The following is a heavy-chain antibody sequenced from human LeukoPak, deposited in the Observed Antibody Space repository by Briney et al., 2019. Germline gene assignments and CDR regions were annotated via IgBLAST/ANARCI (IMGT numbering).Heavy chain of an antibody. CDR1: GFTFSSYA. Sequence: GGSLRLSCAASGFTFSSYAMTGVRQAPGEGLEWVSAISGSGGSTYYADSVKGRFTISRDNSKNTLYLQMNSLRAEDTALYYCAKLATLHTSGYYDYWGQGTLVTVSS. J-gene: IGHJ4*02. CDR2: ISGSGGST. CDR3: AKLATLHTSGYYDY. D-gene: IGHD3-22*01. V-gene: IGHV3-23*01.